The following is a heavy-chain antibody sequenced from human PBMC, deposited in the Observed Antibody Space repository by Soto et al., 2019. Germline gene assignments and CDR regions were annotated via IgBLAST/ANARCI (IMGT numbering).Heavy chain of an antibody. J-gene: IGHJ3*02. CDR3: ARATTGDGAFDI. CDR1: GFTFSIYE. V-gene: IGHV3-48*03. D-gene: IGHD2-21*01. Sequence: PGGSLRLSCAAPGFTFSIYEMDWVRQAPGKGLEWVSYISSTGTTIYYTDSVKGRFTISRDNAKNSLYLQMNSLRAEDTAVYYCARATTGDGAFDIWGQGTMVTVSS. CDR2: ISSTGTTI.